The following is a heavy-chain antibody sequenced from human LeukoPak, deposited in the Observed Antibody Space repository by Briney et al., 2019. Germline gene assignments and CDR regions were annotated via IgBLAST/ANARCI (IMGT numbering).Heavy chain of an antibody. V-gene: IGHV4-34*01. CDR2: INHSGST. CDR1: GGSFSGYY. CDR3: ARDLTGYTFVGYYYYYMDV. J-gene: IGHJ6*03. D-gene: IGHD3-9*01. Sequence: SETLSLTCAVYGGSFSGYYWSWIRQPPGKGLEWIGEINHSGSTNYNPSLKSQVTISVDTSKNQFSLKLSSVTAADTAVYYCARDLTGYTFVGYYYYYMDVWGKGTTVTVSS.